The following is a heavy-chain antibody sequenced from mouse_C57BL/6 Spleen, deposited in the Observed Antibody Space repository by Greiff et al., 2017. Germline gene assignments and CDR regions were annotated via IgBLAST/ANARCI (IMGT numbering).Heavy chain of an antibody. J-gene: IGHJ2*01. CDR2: IAPSDSYT. CDR3: AIYYGSDY. V-gene: IGHV1-69*01. CDR1: GYTFTSYW. D-gene: IGHD2-1*01. Sequence: VQLQQPGAELVMPGASVKLSCKASGYTFTSYWMHWVKQRPGQGLEWIGEIAPSDSYTNYNQKFKGKSTLTVDKSSSTAYMQLSSLTSVDSAVYYCAIYYGSDYWGQGTTLTVSS.